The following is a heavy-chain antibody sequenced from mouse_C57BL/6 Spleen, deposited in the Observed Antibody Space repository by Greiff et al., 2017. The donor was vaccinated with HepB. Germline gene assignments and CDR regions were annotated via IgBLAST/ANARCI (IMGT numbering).Heavy chain of an antibody. CDR3: ARRGDYGSSYGGYFDV. Sequence: VQLQQSGPELVKPGASVKISCKASGYAFSSSWMNWVKQRPGKGLEWIGRIYPGDGDTNYNGKFKGKATLTAVKSSSTAYMQLSSLTSEDSAVYFCARRGDYGSSYGGYFDVWGTGTTVTVSS. CDR1: GYAFSSSW. J-gene: IGHJ1*03. V-gene: IGHV1-82*01. D-gene: IGHD1-1*01. CDR2: IYPGDGDT.